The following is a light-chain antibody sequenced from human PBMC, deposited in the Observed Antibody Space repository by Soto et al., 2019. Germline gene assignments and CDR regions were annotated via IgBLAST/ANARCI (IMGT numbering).Light chain of an antibody. J-gene: IGKJ5*01. CDR2: DAS. CDR1: QSLSHY. CDR3: QQRTYSIT. Sequence: EIVLTQSPATLSLSPGESATLSCRASQSLSHYLAWYQQKPGQPPRLLIYDASHRATGIPGRFSGSGSGTDFTLTISSLEPEDFAVYYCQQRTYSITFGQGTRLEIK. V-gene: IGKV3-11*01.